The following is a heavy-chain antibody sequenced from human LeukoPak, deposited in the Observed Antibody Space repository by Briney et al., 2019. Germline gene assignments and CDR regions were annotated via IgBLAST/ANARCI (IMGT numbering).Heavy chain of an antibody. CDR3: ANGGGVTYFDY. CDR1: GFTFSSYD. Sequence: GGSLRLSCAASGFTFSSYDMSWVRQAPGKGLECVSAISAGGGTYYADSVKGRFTLSRDNSRNTLYLQMNSLRAEDTAVYYCANGGGVTYFDYWGQGTLVTVSS. J-gene: IGHJ4*02. D-gene: IGHD2-8*02. CDR2: ISAGGGT. V-gene: IGHV3-23*01.